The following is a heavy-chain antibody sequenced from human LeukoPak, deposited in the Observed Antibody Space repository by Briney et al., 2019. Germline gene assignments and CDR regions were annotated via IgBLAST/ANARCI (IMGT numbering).Heavy chain of an antibody. V-gene: IGHV4-4*07. CDR2: IYTSGST. J-gene: IGHJ2*01. D-gene: IGHD2-2*01. CDR3: ARHPSPPTHWYFDL. CDR1: GGSISSYY. Sequence: SETLSLTCAVSGGSISSYYWSWIRQPAGKGLEWIGRIYTSGSTNYNPSLKSRVTMSVDTSKNQFSLKLSSVTAADTAVYYCARHPSPPTHWYFDLWGRGTLVTVSS.